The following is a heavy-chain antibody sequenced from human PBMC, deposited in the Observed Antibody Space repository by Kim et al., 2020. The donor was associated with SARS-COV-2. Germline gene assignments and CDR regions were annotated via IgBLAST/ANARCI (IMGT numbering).Heavy chain of an antibody. V-gene: IGHV3-23*01. J-gene: IGHJ5*02. CDR3: AKSTAVAGTGRWFDP. Sequence: GSVTGRFTISRDNSKNTLYLQMNSLRAEDTAVYYCAKSTAVAGTGRWFDPWGQGTLVTVSS. D-gene: IGHD6-19*01.